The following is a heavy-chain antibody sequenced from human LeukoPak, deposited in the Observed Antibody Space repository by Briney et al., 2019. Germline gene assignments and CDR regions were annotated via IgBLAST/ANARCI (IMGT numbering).Heavy chain of an antibody. Sequence: TSQTPSLTCAVSGGSISSGGYSWSWIRQPPGKTLERIGYIYYTGTTNYNPSLKSRVTMSIDTSKNQFSLNLNSVTAADTAVYYCARGFYDSSGYSNCFDPWGQGTLVTVSS. J-gene: IGHJ5*02. CDR2: IYYTGTT. CDR1: GGSISSGGYS. CDR3: ARGFYDSSGYSNCFDP. D-gene: IGHD3-22*01. V-gene: IGHV4-61*08.